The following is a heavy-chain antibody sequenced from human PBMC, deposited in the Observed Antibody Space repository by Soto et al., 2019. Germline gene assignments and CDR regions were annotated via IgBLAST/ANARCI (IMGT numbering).Heavy chain of an antibody. CDR3: ASGYCSSTSCYRGPWFDP. D-gene: IGHD2-2*02. CDR2: FDPEDGET. J-gene: IGHJ5*02. CDR1: GYTLTELS. V-gene: IGHV1-24*01. Sequence: ASVKVSCKVSGYTLTELSMPWVRQAPGKGLELMGGFDPEDGETIYAQKFQGRVTMTEDTSTDTAYMELSSMRSEDTAVYYCASGYCSSTSCYRGPWFDPWGQGTLVTVSS.